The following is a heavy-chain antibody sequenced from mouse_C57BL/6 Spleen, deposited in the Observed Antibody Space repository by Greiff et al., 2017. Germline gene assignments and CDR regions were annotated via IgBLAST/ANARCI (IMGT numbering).Heavy chain of an antibody. CDR2: INPNNGGT. CDR3: ARSWTGTDY. Sequence: VQLQQSGPELVKPGASVKISCKASGYTFTDYYMNWVKQSHGKSLEWIGDINPNNGGTSYNQKFKGKATLTVDKSSSTAYMELRSLTSEDSAVYYCARSWTGTDYWGQGTTLTVSS. D-gene: IGHD4-1*01. CDR1: GYTFTDYY. V-gene: IGHV1-26*01. J-gene: IGHJ2*01.